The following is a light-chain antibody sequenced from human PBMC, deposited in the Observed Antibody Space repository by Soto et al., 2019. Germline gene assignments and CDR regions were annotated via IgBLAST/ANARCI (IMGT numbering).Light chain of an antibody. CDR1: QSVSSSY. CDR2: GAS. Sequence: ETVLTQSPGTRALSPGERATLTCRASQSVSSSYLAWYQQKPGQAPRLHIYGASSSATGIPDRFSGSGSGTDFTLTISRLEPEDFAVYYCQQYGSSRFTFGPGTKVDIK. J-gene: IGKJ3*01. V-gene: IGKV3-20*01. CDR3: QQYGSSRFT.